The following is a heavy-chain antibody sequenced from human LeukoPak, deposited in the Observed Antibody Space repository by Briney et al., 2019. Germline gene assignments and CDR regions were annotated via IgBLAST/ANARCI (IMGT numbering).Heavy chain of an antibody. CDR1: GGSFSGYY. D-gene: IGHD3-9*01. CDR2: INHSGST. Sequence: SETLSLTCAVYGGSFSGYYWSWIRQPPGKGLEWIGEINHSGSTNYNPSLKSRVTISVDTSKNQFSLKLSSVTAADTAVYYCARYARYFDWSYYYYYYMDVWGKGTTVTISS. CDR3: ARYARYFDWSYYYYYYMDV. J-gene: IGHJ6*03. V-gene: IGHV4-34*01.